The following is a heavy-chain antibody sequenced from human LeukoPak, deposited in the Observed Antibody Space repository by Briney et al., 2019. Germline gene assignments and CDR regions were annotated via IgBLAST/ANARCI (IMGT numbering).Heavy chain of an antibody. CDR2: IYSGGST. V-gene: IGHV3-66*01. J-gene: IGHJ4*02. D-gene: IGHD3-3*01. Sequence: GGSLRLSCAASGFTVSSNYMSWVRQAPGKGLEWVSVIYSGGSTYYADSVKGRFTISRDNSKNTLYLQMNSLRAEDTAVYYCARDGDFWSGYFASDYWGQGTLVTVSS. CDR1: GFTVSSNY. CDR3: ARDGDFWSGYFASDY.